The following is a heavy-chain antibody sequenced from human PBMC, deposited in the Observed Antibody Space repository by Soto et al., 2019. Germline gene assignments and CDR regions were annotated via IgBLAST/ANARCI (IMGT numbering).Heavy chain of an antibody. J-gene: IGHJ6*03. V-gene: IGHV3-48*01. CDR2: ISSSNSVI. CDR3: ARDLSWGSNWYYYMDV. D-gene: IGHD7-27*01. Sequence: GGSLRLSCATSGFILSDCAMNWVRQAPGKGLEWVSYISSSNSVIDYADSVKGRFTVSRDNARNSLYLKMNSLRAEDTALYYCARDLSWGSNWYYYMDVWGKGTTVTVSS. CDR1: GFILSDCA.